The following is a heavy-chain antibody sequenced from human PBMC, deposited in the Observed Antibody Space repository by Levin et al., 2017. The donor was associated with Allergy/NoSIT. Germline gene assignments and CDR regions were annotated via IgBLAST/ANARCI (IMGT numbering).Heavy chain of an antibody. D-gene: IGHD4-23*01. CDR3: TTRLDYGGILFDY. J-gene: IGHJ4*02. V-gene: IGHV3-15*01. Sequence: PGGSLRLSCVASGFNFNYARMTWVRQAPGKGLEWVGHVKNIPDGATTDYAAPVRGRFIISRDDSKNTVHLQMNSLKTEDTAVYYCTTRLDYGGILFDYWGQGALVTVSS. CDR1: GFNFNYAR. CDR2: VKNIPDGATT.